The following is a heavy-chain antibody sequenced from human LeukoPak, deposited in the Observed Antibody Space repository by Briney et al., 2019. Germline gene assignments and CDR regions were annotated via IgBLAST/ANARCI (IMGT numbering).Heavy chain of an antibody. CDR3: AREIRGEWLVDY. D-gene: IGHD3-3*01. J-gene: IGHJ4*02. CDR2: ISSSSSTI. V-gene: IGHV3-48*01. Sequence: GGSLRLSCAASGFTFSSYSMNWVRQAPGKGLEWVSFISSSSSTISYADSVKGRFTISRDNAKNSLYLQMNSLSAEDTAVYFCAREIRGEWLVDYWGQGTLVTVSS. CDR1: GFTFSSYS.